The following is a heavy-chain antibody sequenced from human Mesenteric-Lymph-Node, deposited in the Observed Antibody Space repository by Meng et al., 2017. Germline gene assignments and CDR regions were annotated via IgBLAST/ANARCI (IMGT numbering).Heavy chain of an antibody. CDR3: TTEDYTIWFGESTQSNYGMDV. J-gene: IGHJ6*02. CDR1: GFTFSNAW. CDR2: IKSKTDGGTT. Sequence: GGSLRLSCAASGFTFSNAWMSWVRQAPGKGLEWVGRIKSKTDGGTTDYAAHVKGRFTISRDDSKNTLYLQMNSLKAEDTAVYYCTTEDYTIWFGESTQSNYGMDVWGQGTTVTVSS. V-gene: IGHV3-15*01. D-gene: IGHD3-10*01.